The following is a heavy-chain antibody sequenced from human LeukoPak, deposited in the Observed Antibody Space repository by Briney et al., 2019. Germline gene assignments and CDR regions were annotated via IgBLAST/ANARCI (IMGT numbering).Heavy chain of an antibody. J-gene: IGHJ4*02. CDR3: AKASGRYCSSTRCQAPLDY. V-gene: IGHV3-33*06. Sequence: GGSLGLPCAASGLTFSPYGMHGASQAPARGWVWGAVIWFDASNKYNADSVRGRFTSSRDNSKNTLYLEMNSLRDEDTAVYYCAKASGRYCSSTRCQAPLDYWGQGTLVTVSS. D-gene: IGHD2-2*01. CDR1: GLTFSPYG. CDR2: IWFDASNK.